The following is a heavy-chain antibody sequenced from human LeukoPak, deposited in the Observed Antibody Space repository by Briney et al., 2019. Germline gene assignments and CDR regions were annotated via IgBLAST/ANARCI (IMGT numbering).Heavy chain of an antibody. Sequence: QPGGSLRLSCAASGFTFSSYEMNWVRQAPGKGLEWVSYISSSGSTIYYPDSVKGRLTISRDNAKNSLYLQMNSLRAGDTAVYYCARTVGATDSLDYWGQGTLVTVSS. V-gene: IGHV3-48*03. CDR1: GFTFSSYE. J-gene: IGHJ4*02. CDR3: ARTVGATDSLDY. CDR2: ISSSGSTI. D-gene: IGHD1-26*01.